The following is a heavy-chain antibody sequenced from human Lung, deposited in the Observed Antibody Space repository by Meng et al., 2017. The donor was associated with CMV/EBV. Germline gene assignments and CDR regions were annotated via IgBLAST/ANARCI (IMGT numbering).Heavy chain of an antibody. CDR1: GGSINSVGYY. CDR3: ARGNSGHSFYYYGLDV. CDR2: IYYSGGT. V-gene: IGHV4-31*03. J-gene: IGHJ6*02. Sequence: TLSLXXTVSGGSINSVGYYWTWIRQHPGKGLEWIGYIYYSGGTNYNPSLQSRVTISVDTSKNQFSLKLSSVTAADTAMYYCARGNSGHSFYYYGLDVWGQGTTVXVSS. D-gene: IGHD5-12*01.